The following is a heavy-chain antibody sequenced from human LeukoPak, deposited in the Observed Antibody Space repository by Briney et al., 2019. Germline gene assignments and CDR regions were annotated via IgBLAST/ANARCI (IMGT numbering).Heavy chain of an antibody. V-gene: IGHV3-23*01. D-gene: IGHD2-15*01. CDR2: ISGSGGST. CDR1: GFTFSSYA. CDR3: AKDLLRGRAFDI. J-gene: IGHJ3*02. Sequence: PGGSLRLSCAASGFTFSSYAMSWVRQAPGKGLEWVSAISGSGGSTYYADSVKGRFTISRDNSKNTLYLQMNSLRAEGTAVYYCAKDLLRGRAFDIWGQGTMVTVSS.